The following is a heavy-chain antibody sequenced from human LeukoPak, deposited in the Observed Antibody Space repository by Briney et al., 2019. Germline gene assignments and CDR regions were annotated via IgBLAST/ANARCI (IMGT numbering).Heavy chain of an antibody. CDR2: ISYDGSNK. CDR3: ANSDYYDTIGY. J-gene: IGHJ4*02. D-gene: IGHD3-22*01. Sequence: GGSLRLSCAPSGFTLSSYAMHWVRQAPGKGLEWVAVISYDGSNKYYADSVKGRFTISRDNSKNTLYLQMNSLRAEDTAVYYCANSDYYDTIGYWGQGTLVTVSS. CDR1: GFTLSSYA. V-gene: IGHV3-30*04.